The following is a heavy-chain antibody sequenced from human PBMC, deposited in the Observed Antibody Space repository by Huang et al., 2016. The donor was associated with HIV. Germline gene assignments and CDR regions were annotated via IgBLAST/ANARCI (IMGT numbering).Heavy chain of an antibody. Sequence: QVRLDQWGAGLLKPSETLTLPCSVYGAPLSGFFWCWIRQSPGRGLEWIGEITQSGRTNYKPSLKSRVTIAIDTSKKQFSLKLKSVTADDTSTYYCARGRGTSWSFFDTWGQGSFVTVSS. CDR2: ITQSGRT. D-gene: IGHD2-2*01. CDR3: ARGRGTSWSFFDT. J-gene: IGHJ5*02. V-gene: IGHV4-34*01. CDR1: GAPLSGFF.